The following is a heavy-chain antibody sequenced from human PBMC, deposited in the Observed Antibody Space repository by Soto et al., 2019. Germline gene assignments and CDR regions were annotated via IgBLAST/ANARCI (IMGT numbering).Heavy chain of an antibody. CDR3: ARDSLMCSGGSCFFNWFDA. J-gene: IGHJ5*02. D-gene: IGHD2-15*01. CDR1: GGSISRYY. CDR2: IYYSGST. V-gene: IGHV4-59*01. Sequence: SETLSLICSVSGGSISRYYWSWIRQPPGKGLEWIGYIYYSGSTNYNPSLKSRVTISVDTSKNQSSLKLSSVTAADTAVYYCARDSLMCSGGSCFFNWFDAWGQVPL.